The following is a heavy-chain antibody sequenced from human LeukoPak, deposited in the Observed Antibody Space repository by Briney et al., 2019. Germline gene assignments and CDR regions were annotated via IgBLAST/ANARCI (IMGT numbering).Heavy chain of an antibody. V-gene: IGHV4-59*08. J-gene: IGHJ3*02. Sequence: PSETLSLTCTVSGGSISSYYWSWIRQPPGKGLEWIGYIYYSGSTNYNPSLKSRVTISVDSSKNQFSLKLSSVTAADTAVYYCARGEGFSDVLTGTHPHYAFDIWGQGTMVTVSS. CDR2: IYYSGST. CDR3: ARGEGFSDVLTGTHPHYAFDI. CDR1: GGSISSYY. D-gene: IGHD3-9*01.